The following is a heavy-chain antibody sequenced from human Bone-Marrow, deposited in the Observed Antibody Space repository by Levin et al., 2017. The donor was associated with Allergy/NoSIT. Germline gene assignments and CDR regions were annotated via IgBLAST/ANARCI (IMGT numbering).Heavy chain of an antibody. CDR1: GFTVSRNY. J-gene: IGHJ4*02. Sequence: PGGSLRLSRAASGFTVSRNYMSWVRQAPGKGLEWVSLIYSGGDTQYADSVKGRFTISRDNSKNTLYLQMNSLRADDTAVYYCARDGVGTAAGTPWGQGTLVTVSS. D-gene: IGHD6-13*01. CDR2: IYSGGDT. V-gene: IGHV3-66*01. CDR3: ARDGVGTAAGTP.